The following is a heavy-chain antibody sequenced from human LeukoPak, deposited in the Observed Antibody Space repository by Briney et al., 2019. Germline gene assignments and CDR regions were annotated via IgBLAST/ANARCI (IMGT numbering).Heavy chain of an antibody. CDR2: IYYSGST. CDR1: GGSISSYY. J-gene: IGHJ3*02. V-gene: IGHV4-59*12. CDR3: ARDQTGDAFDI. Sequence: SETLSLTCTVSGGSISSYYWSWIRQPPGKGLEWIGYIYYSGSTNYNPSLKSRVTISVDTSKNQFSLKLSSVTAADTAVYYCARDQTGDAFDIWGQGTMVTVSS. D-gene: IGHD1-1*01.